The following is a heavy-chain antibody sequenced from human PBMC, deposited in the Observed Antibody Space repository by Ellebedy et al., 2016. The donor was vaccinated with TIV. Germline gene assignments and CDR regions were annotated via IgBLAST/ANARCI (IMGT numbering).Heavy chain of an antibody. J-gene: IGHJ4*02. V-gene: IGHV5-51*01. D-gene: IGHD3-3*01. CDR1: GYSFTSYW. CDR3: ARGYYDFWSGYYKGFDY. CDR2: IYPGDSET. Sequence: GESLKISCKGSGYSFTSYWIGWVRQMPGKGLEWMGIIYPGDSETTYSPSLQGQVTISADKSINTASLQWSSLKASDTAMYYCARGYYDFWSGYYKGFDYWGQGTLVTVSS.